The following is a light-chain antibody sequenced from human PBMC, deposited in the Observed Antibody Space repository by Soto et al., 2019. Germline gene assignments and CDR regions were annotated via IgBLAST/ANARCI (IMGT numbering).Light chain of an antibody. CDR3: SSYSGTNYHYV. V-gene: IGLV2-8*01. Sequence: QSALTQPPSASGSFGQSVTISCTGTSSDVGGYNYVSWCQQHPGKAPKLMIYEVGERPSGVPDRFSGSKSGNTASLTVSGLQADDEADYYCSSYSGTNYHYVFGTGTKVTVL. J-gene: IGLJ1*01. CDR1: SSDVGGYNY. CDR2: EVG.